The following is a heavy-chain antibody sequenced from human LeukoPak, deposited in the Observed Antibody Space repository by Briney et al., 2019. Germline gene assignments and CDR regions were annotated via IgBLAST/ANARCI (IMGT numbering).Heavy chain of an antibody. J-gene: IGHJ4*02. Sequence: GGSLRLSCTASGFTFSSYSMNWVRQAPGKGLEWVAVISYDGSNKYYADSVKGRFTISRDNSKNTLYLQMNSLRAEDTAVYYCARETGYCSSTSCAYYFDYWGQGTLVTVSS. V-gene: IGHV3-30-3*01. CDR2: ISYDGSNK. CDR3: ARETGYCSSTSCAYYFDY. CDR1: GFTFSSYS. D-gene: IGHD2-2*01.